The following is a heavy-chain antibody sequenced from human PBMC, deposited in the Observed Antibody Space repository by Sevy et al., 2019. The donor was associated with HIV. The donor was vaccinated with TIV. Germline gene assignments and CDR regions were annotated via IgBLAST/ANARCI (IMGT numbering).Heavy chain of an antibody. J-gene: IGHJ1*01. CDR2: ISGGGVNT. V-gene: IGHV3-23*01. Sequence: GGSLRLSCAASGFTFNNYAMSWVRQAPGKGLEWVSSISGGGVNTYYADSVKGRFTISRDNFQNSLFLQMNSLRPEDTAVYYCALERLSSDVAEYFQNWGQGTLVTVSS. CDR1: GFTFNNYA. D-gene: IGHD1-1*01. CDR3: ALERLSSDVAEYFQN.